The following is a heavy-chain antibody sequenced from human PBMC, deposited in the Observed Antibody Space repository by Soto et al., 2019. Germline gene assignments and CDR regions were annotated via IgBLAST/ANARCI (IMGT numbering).Heavy chain of an antibody. V-gene: IGHV3-30-3*01. J-gene: IGHJ4*02. CDR3: ARDYGSGSYSLGDY. D-gene: IGHD3-10*01. CDR1: GFTFSSYA. CDR2: ISYDGSNK. Sequence: QVQLVESGGGVVQPGRSLRLSCAASGFTFSSYAMHWVRQAPGKGLEWVAVISYDGSNKYYADSVKGRFTISTDNSKNTLYLQMNSLRAEDTAVYYCARDYGSGSYSLGDYWGQGTLVTVSS.